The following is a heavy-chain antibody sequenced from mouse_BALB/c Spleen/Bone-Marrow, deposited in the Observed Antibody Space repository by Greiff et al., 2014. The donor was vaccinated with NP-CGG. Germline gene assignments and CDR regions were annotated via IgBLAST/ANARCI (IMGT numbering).Heavy chain of an antibody. CDR3: ARNDYGNPHYAMDY. CDR2: IWSGGST. J-gene: IGHJ4*01. CDR1: GFSVISYG. D-gene: IGHD2-1*01. V-gene: IGHV2-4*02. Sequence: VKLVESGPGLVQPSQSLFITCTVSGFSVISYGVHGVRQPPGKGLEWLGVIWSGGSTDYNAAFISRLSISKDNSKSQVFFKMNSLQADDTAIYYCARNDYGNPHYAMDYWGQGTSVTVSS.